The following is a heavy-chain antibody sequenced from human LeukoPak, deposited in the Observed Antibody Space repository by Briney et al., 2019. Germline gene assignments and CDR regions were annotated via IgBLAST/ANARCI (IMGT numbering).Heavy chain of an antibody. CDR1: GFTFSSYT. CDR2: ISSSSSHI. D-gene: IGHD3-10*01. J-gene: IGHJ4*02. Sequence: GGSLRLSCAASGFTFSSYTMNWVRQAPGKGLEWVSSISSSSSHIYYADSVKGRFTISRDNAENSLHLQVNSLRAEDTAVYYCVRERFHGSGAPKFDFWGQGTLVTVSS. CDR3: VRERFHGSGAPKFDF. V-gene: IGHV3-21*06.